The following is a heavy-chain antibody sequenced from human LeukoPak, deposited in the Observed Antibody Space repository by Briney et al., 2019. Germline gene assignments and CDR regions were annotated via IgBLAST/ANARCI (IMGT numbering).Heavy chain of an antibody. Sequence: SETLSLTCAVYGGSFSGYYWSWIRQPPGKGLEWIGEINHSGSTNYNPSLKSRVTISVGTSKNQFSLKLSSVTAADTAVYYCARVLHLGELSLYYFDYWGQGTLVTVSS. CDR1: GGSFSGYY. D-gene: IGHD3-16*02. V-gene: IGHV4-34*01. J-gene: IGHJ4*02. CDR3: ARVLHLGELSLYYFDY. CDR2: INHSGST.